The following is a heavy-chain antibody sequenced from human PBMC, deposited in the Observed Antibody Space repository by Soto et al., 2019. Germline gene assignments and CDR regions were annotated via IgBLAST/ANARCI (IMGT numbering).Heavy chain of an antibody. J-gene: IGHJ5*02. V-gene: IGHV3-43*01. Sequence: EVQLVESGGVVVQPGGSLRLSCAASGFTFDDYTMHWVRQAPGKGLEWVSLISWDGGSTYYADSVKGRFTISRDNSKNSLYLQMNSLRPEDTALYYCAKDIRGGKKALGDDFWSGYFTWGQGTLVTVSS. CDR1: GFTFDDYT. CDR2: ISWDGGST. CDR3: AKDIRGGKKALGDDFWSGYFT. D-gene: IGHD3-3*01.